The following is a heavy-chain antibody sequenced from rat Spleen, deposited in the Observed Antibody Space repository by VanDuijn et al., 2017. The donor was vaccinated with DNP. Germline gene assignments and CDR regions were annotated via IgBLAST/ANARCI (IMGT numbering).Heavy chain of an antibody. CDR3: TRQARVYYFDY. J-gene: IGHJ2*01. V-gene: IGHV3-1*01. CDR1: GYSITTNY. Sequence: EVQLQESGPGLVKPSQSLSLTCSVTGYSITTNYWGWIRKFPGNKMEWMGYISYSGSTNYNPSLKSRISITRDTSKNQFFLQLNSVTTEDTATYYCTRQARVYYFDYWGQGVMVTVSS. CDR2: ISYSGST.